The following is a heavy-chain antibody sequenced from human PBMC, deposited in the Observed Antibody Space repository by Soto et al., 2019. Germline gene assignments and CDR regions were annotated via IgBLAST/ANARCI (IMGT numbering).Heavy chain of an antibody. Sequence: SETLSLTCTVSGGSISSSSYYWGWIRQPPGKGLEWIGSIYYSGSTYYNPSLKSRFTISVDTSKNQFSLKLSSVTAADTAVYYCARHWYGDYLYWFDPWGQGTLVTVSS. J-gene: IGHJ5*02. CDR1: GGSISSSSYY. D-gene: IGHD4-17*01. CDR3: ARHWYGDYLYWFDP. CDR2: IYYSGST. V-gene: IGHV4-39*01.